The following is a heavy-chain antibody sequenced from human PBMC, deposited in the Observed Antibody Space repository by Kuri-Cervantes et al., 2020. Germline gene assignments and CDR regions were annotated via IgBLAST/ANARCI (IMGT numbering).Heavy chain of an antibody. V-gene: IGHV4-34*01. CDR2: INHSGST. CDR3: ARLVDDSSGYYLPDY. CDR1: GGSFSGYY. Sequence: SQTLSLTCAVYGGSFSGYYWSWIRQPPGKGLEWIGEINHSGSTNYNPSLKSRVTISVDTSKNQFSLKLSSVTAADTAIYYCARLVDDSSGYYLPDYWGQGTLVTVSS. D-gene: IGHD3-22*01. J-gene: IGHJ4*02.